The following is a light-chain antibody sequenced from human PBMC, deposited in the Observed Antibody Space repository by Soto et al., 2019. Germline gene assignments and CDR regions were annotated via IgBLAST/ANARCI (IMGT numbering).Light chain of an antibody. CDR3: QQYGSSPALFA. CDR2: GAS. V-gene: IGKV3-20*01. CDR1: QSVTSSY. Sequence: EIVLTQSPGTLSLSPGERVTLSCRASQSVTSSYLAWYQQKPGQAPRLLIYGASSRATGIPDRFSGSGSGTDFTLTISRREPEDFAVYYCQQYGSSPALFAFGHGTKVDIK. J-gene: IGKJ3*01.